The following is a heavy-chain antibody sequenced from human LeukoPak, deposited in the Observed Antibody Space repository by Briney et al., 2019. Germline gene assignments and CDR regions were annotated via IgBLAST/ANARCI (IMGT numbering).Heavy chain of an antibody. CDR1: GFTFSSYS. CDR2: ISSSSSTI. Sequence: PGGSLRLSCAASGFTFSSYSMNWVRQAPGKGLEWISYISSSSSTIYYADSVKGRFTISRDNAKNSLYLQMNSLRAEDTAVYYCARGGYDYVWGSYRPQSEFDYWGQGTLVTVSS. V-gene: IGHV3-48*04. J-gene: IGHJ4*02. CDR3: ARGGYDYVWGSYRPQSEFDY. D-gene: IGHD3-16*02.